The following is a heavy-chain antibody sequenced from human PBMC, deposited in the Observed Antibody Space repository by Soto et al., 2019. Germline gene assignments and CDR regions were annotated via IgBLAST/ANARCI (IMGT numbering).Heavy chain of an antibody. CDR1: GFTFSGYE. D-gene: IGHD1-26*01. J-gene: IGHJ6*02. Sequence: GGSLRRSCAASGFTFSGYELNWVRQAPGKALEWVSYISSSGSTIYYADSVKGRFSISLDNAKSSLYLRLNGLRAEAAAVYYCARVDAGSPPYPTTGGKAVWSQGATDTVSS. CDR3: ARVDAGSPPYPTTGGKAV. CDR2: ISSSGSTI. V-gene: IGHV3-48*03.